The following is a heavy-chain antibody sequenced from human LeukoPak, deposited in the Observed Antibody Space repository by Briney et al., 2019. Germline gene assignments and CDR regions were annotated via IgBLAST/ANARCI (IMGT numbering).Heavy chain of an antibody. CDR3: ARAPPGVHPFDY. J-gene: IGHJ4*02. CDR1: GFTVSSNY. D-gene: IGHD3-10*01. CDR2: IYTGGSI. V-gene: IGHV3-53*01. Sequence: GGSLRLSCAASGFTVSSNYMSWVRQAPGKGLEWVSVIYTGGSIYYADSVKGRITISRDNSKNTLYLQMNSLRAEDTAVYYCARAPPGVHPFDYWGQGTLVTVSS.